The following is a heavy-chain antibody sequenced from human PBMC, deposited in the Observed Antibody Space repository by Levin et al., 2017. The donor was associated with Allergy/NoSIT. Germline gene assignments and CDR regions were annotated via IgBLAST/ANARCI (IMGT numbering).Heavy chain of an antibody. V-gene: IGHV4-38-2*02. D-gene: IGHD6-25*01. CDR3: ARENGLAAPGAKYLDA. Sequence: SETLSLTCTISGYSISNGYDWGWIRQPPGKGLEWIGNIFHRGTTYYNPSLQSRVTISVDTSKNQISLKLRSVTAADTAVYYCARENGLAAPGAKYLDAWGQGTLVTVSS. J-gene: IGHJ5*02. CDR2: IFHRGTT. CDR1: GYSISNGYD.